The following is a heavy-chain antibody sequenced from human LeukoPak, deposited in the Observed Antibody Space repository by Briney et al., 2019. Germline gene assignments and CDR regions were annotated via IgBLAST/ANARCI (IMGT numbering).Heavy chain of an antibody. CDR1: GFTFSSYE. CDR3: AKDRLYSGGYWNAFDI. Sequence: GGSLRLSCAASGFTFSSYEMNWVRQAPGKGLEWVSYISSSGSSIDYADSVKGRFTISRDNAKNSLYLQMNSLRGEDTAVYYCAKDRLYSGGYWNAFDIWGQGTMVTVSS. D-gene: IGHD5-12*01. J-gene: IGHJ3*02. V-gene: IGHV3-48*03. CDR2: ISSSGSSI.